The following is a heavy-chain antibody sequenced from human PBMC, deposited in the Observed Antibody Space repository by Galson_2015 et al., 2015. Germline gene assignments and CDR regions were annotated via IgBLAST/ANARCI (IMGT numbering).Heavy chain of an antibody. V-gene: IGHV2-5*01. CDR3: ARDFTYYDILTGYPRDYGMDV. Sequence: PALVKPTQTLTLTCTFSGFSLSTSGVGVGWIRQPPGKALEWLALIYWNDDKRYSPSLKSRLTITKDTSKNQVVLTMTNMDPVDTATYYCARDFTYYDILTGYPRDYGMDVWGQGTTVTVSS. D-gene: IGHD3-9*01. J-gene: IGHJ6*02. CDR2: IYWNDDK. CDR1: GFSLSTSGVG.